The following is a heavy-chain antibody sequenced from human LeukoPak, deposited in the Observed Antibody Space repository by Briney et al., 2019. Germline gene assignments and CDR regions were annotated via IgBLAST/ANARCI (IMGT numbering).Heavy chain of an antibody. CDR3: AKWLVVVPAADNFDY. J-gene: IGHJ4*02. Sequence: GGSLRLSCAASGFTFSSYAMSWVRQAPGKGLEWVSAISGSGGSTYYADSVKGRFTISRDNSKNTLYLQMNSLRAEDTAVYYCAKWLVVVPAADNFDYWGQGSLVTVSS. CDR2: ISGSGGST. CDR1: GFTFSSYA. V-gene: IGHV3-23*01. D-gene: IGHD2-2*01.